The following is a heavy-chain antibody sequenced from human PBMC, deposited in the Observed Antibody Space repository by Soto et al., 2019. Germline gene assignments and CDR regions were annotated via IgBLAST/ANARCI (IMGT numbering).Heavy chain of an antibody. V-gene: IGHV3-13*04. CDR2: IGTAGDT. D-gene: IGHD6-13*01. Sequence: EVQLVESGGGLVQPGGSLRLFCAASGFTFSSNDMHWVRQATGKGLEWVSAIGTAGDTYYPGSVKGRFTISRENAKNSLYLQMNSLRAGDTAVYYCARFAVGQLYDYWGQGTLVTVSS. CDR1: GFTFSSND. CDR3: ARFAVGQLYDY. J-gene: IGHJ4*02.